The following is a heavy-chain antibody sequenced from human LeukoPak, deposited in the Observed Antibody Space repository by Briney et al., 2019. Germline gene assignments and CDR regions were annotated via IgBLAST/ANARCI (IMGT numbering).Heavy chain of an antibody. Sequence: SETLSLTCTDSSGSINSNYWSWIRQPPGKGLEWIGHIYYSGTTDYNPSLKSRVTMSIDTSKNQFSLKLSSVTAADTAVYYCASSYSTTWFDYWGQGTLVTVSS. V-gene: IGHV4-59*01. CDR3: ASSYSTTWFDY. J-gene: IGHJ4*02. CDR1: SGSINSNY. D-gene: IGHD6-13*01. CDR2: IYYSGTT.